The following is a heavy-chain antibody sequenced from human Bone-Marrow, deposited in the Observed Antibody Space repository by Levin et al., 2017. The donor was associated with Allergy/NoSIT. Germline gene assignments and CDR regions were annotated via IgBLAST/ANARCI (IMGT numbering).Heavy chain of an antibody. CDR3: AKGVGLVIDY. V-gene: IGHV3-30*18. CDR1: GFNFSDFA. D-gene: IGHD1-26*01. Sequence: SCTASGFNFSDFAMHWVRQAPGQGLEWVAVTAYDGTDKYYADTVKGRFTISRDNSKNTVFLQMNRLRPEDTAVYYCAKGVGLVIDYWGQGTLVTVSS. J-gene: IGHJ4*02. CDR2: TAYDGTDK.